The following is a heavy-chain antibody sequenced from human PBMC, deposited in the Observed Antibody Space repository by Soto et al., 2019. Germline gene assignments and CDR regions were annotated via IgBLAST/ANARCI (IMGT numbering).Heavy chain of an antibody. Sequence: GGSLRLSCAASGFTFSSYSMNWVRQAPGKGLEWVSYISSSSSTIYYADSVKARFTISRDNAKNSLYLQMNSLRDEDTAVYYCARDAGREWLLYDDAFDIWGQGTTVTV. V-gene: IGHV3-48*02. D-gene: IGHD3-3*01. CDR3: ARDAGREWLLYDDAFDI. CDR1: GFTFSSYS. J-gene: IGHJ3*02. CDR2: ISSSSSTI.